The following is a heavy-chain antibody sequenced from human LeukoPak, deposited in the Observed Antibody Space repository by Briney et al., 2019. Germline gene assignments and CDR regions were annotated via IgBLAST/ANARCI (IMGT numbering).Heavy chain of an antibody. CDR3: ARDRTRYSSSWYVPADYYYYMDV. J-gene: IGHJ6*03. D-gene: IGHD6-13*01. V-gene: IGHV4-4*07. CDR1: GGSISSYY. CDR2: IYTSGST. Sequence: PSETLSLTCTVSGGSISSYYWSWVRQPAGKGLEWIGRIYTSGSTNYNPSLKSRVTMSVDTSKNQFSLKLSSVTAADTAVYYRARDRTRYSSSWYVPADYYYYMDVWGKGTTVTISS.